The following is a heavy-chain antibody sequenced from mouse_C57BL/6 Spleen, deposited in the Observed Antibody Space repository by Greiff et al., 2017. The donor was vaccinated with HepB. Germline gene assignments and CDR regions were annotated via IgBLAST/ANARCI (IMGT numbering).Heavy chain of an antibody. J-gene: IGHJ2*01. V-gene: IGHV1-15*01. CDR1: GYTFTDYE. D-gene: IGHD1-1*01. CDR2: IDPETGGT. Sequence: VQLQQSGAELVRPGASVTLSCKASGYTFTDYEMHWVKQTPVHGLEWIGAIDPETGGTAYNQKFKGKAILTADKSSSTAYMALRSLTSEDSAVYYCTRDAQIYGSSYYVDYWGQGTTLTVSS. CDR3: TRDAQIYGSSYYVDY.